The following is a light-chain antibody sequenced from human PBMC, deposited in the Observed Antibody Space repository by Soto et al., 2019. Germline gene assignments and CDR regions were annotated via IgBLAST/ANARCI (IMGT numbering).Light chain of an antibody. Sequence: EIVLTQSPDTLSLSPGERATLSCRASQFFGSDYLAWYQQKPGQPPRLLIYGASRRATGIPDRFSGSGSGTDCTLTISSLEPEDFAMYYCQKYDGTGTFGQGTKVEIK. V-gene: IGKV3-20*01. CDR3: QKYDGTGT. CDR1: QFFGSDY. CDR2: GAS. J-gene: IGKJ1*01.